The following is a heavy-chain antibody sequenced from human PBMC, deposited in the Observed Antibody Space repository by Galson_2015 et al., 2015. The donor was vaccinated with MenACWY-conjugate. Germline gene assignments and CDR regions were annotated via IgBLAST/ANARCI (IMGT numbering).Heavy chain of an antibody. CDR3: AKTRVASFSFDS. Sequence: SLRLSCAASGFIFNTYWMHWVRQAPGKGLVWVSRINPGGSSTTYADSVKDRFTISRDNAKNTLYLQMNSLRPEDTAVFYCAKTRVASFSFDSWGQGTLVTVSS. D-gene: IGHD2-15*01. V-gene: IGHV3-74*01. CDR1: GFIFNTYW. CDR2: INPGGSST. J-gene: IGHJ4*02.